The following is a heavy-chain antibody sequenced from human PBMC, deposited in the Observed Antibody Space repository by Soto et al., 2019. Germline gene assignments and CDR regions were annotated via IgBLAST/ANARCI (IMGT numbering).Heavy chain of an antibody. D-gene: IGHD4-17*01. J-gene: IGHJ4*02. CDR1: GGTFSGYI. V-gene: IGHV1-69*08. CDR2: IIPILGVP. Sequence: QVQLVQSGAEVQKPGSSVKVSCQASGGTFSGYIFSWVRQAPGQGLEWMGRIIPILGVPSYAQKFQGRVTITADKSTSTAYMELSSLRSEDTAVYYCARDQNAVTTHYGGQGTLVTVSS. CDR3: ARDQNAVTTHY.